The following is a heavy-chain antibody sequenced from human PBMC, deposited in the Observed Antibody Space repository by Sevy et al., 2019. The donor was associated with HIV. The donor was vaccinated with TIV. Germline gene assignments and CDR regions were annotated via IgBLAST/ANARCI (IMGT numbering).Heavy chain of an antibody. CDR3: ARMGDYFDTSGYYPLKY. D-gene: IGHD3-22*01. CDR1: GYTFTGYY. V-gene: IGHV1-2*02. Sequence: ASVKVSCKASGYTFTGYYVHWLRQAPGQGLEWMGWINPKTGGTYFAKKFQDRVTMTTGTSITTAYMELSGLRFDDTAVYYSARMGDYFDTSGYYPLKYWGQGTLVTVSS. CDR2: INPKTGGT. J-gene: IGHJ4*02.